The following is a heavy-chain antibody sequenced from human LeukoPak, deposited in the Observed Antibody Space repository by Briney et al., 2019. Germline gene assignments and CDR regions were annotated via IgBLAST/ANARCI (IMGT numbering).Heavy chain of an antibody. Sequence: SETLSLTCTVSGGSISSYDWSWIRQPPGKGLEWVGYIYYGGSTNYNPSLKSRVTISVDTSKNQFSLRLSSVTAADTAIYYCARGHYDSRGYSEPFDYWGQGTVVTVSS. CDR1: GGSISSYD. J-gene: IGHJ4*02. D-gene: IGHD3-22*01. CDR3: ARGHYDSRGYSEPFDY. V-gene: IGHV4-59*01. CDR2: IYYGGST.